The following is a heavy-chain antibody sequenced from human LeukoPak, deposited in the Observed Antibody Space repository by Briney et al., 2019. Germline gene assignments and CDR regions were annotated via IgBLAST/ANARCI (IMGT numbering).Heavy chain of an antibody. D-gene: IGHD2-2*02. J-gene: IGHJ4*02. Sequence: GGSLRLSCAASGFTFSSYGMHWVRQAPGKGLEWVAVISYDGSNKYYADSVKGRFTISRDNSKNTLYLQMNSLRAEDTAVYYCAKDPKYCSSTSCYRRLDYWGQGTLVTVSS. V-gene: IGHV3-30*18. CDR3: AKDPKYCSSTSCYRRLDY. CDR1: GFTFSSYG. CDR2: ISYDGSNK.